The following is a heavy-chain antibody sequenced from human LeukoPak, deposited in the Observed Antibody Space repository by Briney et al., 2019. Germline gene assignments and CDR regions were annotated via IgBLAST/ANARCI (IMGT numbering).Heavy chain of an antibody. CDR2: IRYDGSNK. CDR3: AKDKKWFGELAFDY. J-gene: IGHJ4*02. D-gene: IGHD3-10*01. CDR1: GFTFSSYG. Sequence: GGSLRLSCAASGFTFSSYGMHWVRQAPGKGLEWVAFIRYDGSNKYYADSVKGRFTISRDNSKNTLYLQMNSLRAEDTAVYYCAKDKKWFGELAFDYWGQGTLVTVSS. V-gene: IGHV3-30*02.